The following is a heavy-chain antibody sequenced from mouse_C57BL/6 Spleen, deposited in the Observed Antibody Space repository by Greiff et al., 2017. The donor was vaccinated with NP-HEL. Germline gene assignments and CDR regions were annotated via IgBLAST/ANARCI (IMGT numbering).Heavy chain of an antibody. Sequence: QVQLKESGPGLVQPSQSLSITCPVSGFSLTRYGVHWVRQSPGKGLEWLGVIWRGGSTDYNAAFMSRLSITKDNSKSQVFYKMNSLQADDTAIYYCANGGLLYAMDYWGQGTSVTVSS. CDR3: ANGGLLYAMDY. CDR2: IWRGGST. V-gene: IGHV2-5*01. CDR1: GFSLTRYG. D-gene: IGHD2-3*01. J-gene: IGHJ4*01.